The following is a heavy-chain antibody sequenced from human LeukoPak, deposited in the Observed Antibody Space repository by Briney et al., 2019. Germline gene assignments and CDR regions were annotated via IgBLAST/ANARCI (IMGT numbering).Heavy chain of an antibody. CDR1: GFTFSSFW. V-gene: IGHV3-74*01. J-gene: IGHJ2*01. D-gene: IGHD4-17*01. Sequence: WGSVRLSCAASGFTFSSFWMHWVRQAPGKGLVWVSRIYRDGSSTSYADSVKGRFTISRDNAKNTLYLQMISLRAEDTAVYYCARDTVWYFDLLGPGALVTVSS. CDR3: ARDTVWYFDL. CDR2: IYRDGSST.